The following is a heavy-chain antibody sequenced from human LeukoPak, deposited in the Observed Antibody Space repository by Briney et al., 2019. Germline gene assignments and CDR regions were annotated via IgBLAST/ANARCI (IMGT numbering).Heavy chain of an antibody. Sequence: GGSLRLSCAASGFSLSSHWMTWVRQAPGKGLEWVANINQDGSEKYYIDSVKGRFTISRDNAKSSLYLQMNSLRGDDTAVYYCARDGLAVAVISYYYYYMDVWGKGTTVTVSS. D-gene: IGHD6-19*01. V-gene: IGHV3-7*01. CDR1: GFSLSSHW. CDR2: INQDGSEK. CDR3: ARDGLAVAVISYYYYYMDV. J-gene: IGHJ6*03.